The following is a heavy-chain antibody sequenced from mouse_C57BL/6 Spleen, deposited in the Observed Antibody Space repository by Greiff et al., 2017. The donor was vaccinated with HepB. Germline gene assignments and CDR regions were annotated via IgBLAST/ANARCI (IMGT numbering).Heavy chain of an antibody. Sequence: EVQRVESGGGLVKPGGSLKLSCAASGFTFSDYGMHWVRQAPEKGLEWVAYISSGSSTIYYADTVKGRFTISRDNAKNTLFLQMTRLRSGDTAMYYCARDWEGYFDYWGQGTTLTVSS. CDR3: ARDWEGYFDY. J-gene: IGHJ2*01. V-gene: IGHV5-17*01. D-gene: IGHD4-1*01. CDR2: ISSGSSTI. CDR1: GFTFSDYG.